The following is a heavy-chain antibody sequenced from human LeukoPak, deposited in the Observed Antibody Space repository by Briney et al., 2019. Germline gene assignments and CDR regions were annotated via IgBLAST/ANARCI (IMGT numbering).Heavy chain of an antibody. D-gene: IGHD1-26*01. Sequence: ASVKVSCKASGYTFTGYYMHWVRQAPGQGLEWMGWINPNSGGTNYAQKFQGRVTMTRDTSISTAYMELSRLRSDDTAVYYCARVGVGATGYYYYYMDVWGKGTTVTVSS. CDR1: GYTFTGYY. CDR2: INPNSGGT. J-gene: IGHJ6*03. CDR3: ARVGVGATGYYYYYMDV. V-gene: IGHV1-2*02.